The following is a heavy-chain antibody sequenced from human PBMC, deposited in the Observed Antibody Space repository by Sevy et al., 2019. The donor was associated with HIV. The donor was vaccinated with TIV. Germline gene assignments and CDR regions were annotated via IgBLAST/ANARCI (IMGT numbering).Heavy chain of an antibody. CDR2: ISGSSDYV. J-gene: IGHJ4*02. D-gene: IGHD1-26*01. Sequence: GGSLRLSCAASGFAFSSYNMNWVGQAPGKGLESVSSISGSSDYVFYADSVKGRFTISRDNDKNSLYFQMNSVRAEDTAVYYCAKWDADRRWYFDYWGQGTLVTVSS. CDR3: AKWDADRRWYFDY. V-gene: IGHV3-21*01. CDR1: GFAFSSYN.